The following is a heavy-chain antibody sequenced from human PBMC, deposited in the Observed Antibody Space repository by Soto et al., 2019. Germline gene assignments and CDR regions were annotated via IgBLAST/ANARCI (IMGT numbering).Heavy chain of an antibody. CDR1: GGTFSSYT. CDR2: IIPILGIA. CDR3: AREYGSSWSDYYYYYMDV. J-gene: IGHJ6*03. V-gene: IGHV1-69*04. D-gene: IGHD6-13*01. Sequence: SVKVSCKASGGTFSSYTISWVRQAPGQGLEWMGRIIPILGIANYAQKFQGRVTITADKSTSTAYMELSSLRSEDTAVYYCAREYGSSWSDYYYYYMDVWGKGTTVTVSS.